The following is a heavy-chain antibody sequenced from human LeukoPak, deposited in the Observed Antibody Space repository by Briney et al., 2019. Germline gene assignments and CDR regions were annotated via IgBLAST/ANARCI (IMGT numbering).Heavy chain of an antibody. V-gene: IGHV3-21*01. J-gene: IGHJ4*02. CDR2: ISSSSTYM. Sequence: GGSLRLSCAASGFTFSSYSMTCVRQAPGKGLEWVSSISSSSTYMYYADSVKGRFTISRDNAKNSLYLQMNSLRAEDTAVYYCATDRGHFDYWGQGTLVTVSS. CDR1: GFTFSSYS. CDR3: ATDRGHFDY.